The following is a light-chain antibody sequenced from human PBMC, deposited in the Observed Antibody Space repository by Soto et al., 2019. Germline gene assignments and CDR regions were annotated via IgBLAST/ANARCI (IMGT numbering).Light chain of an antibody. CDR3: QQRSNWPT. V-gene: IGKV3D-20*02. J-gene: IGKJ5*01. CDR2: GAS. CDR1: QSISSSF. Sequence: EIVLTQSPGILSLSPGERASLSCGASQSISSSFLAWYQQKPGQAPRLLIYGASSRATGIPDRFSGTGSETDFTLTISRLEPEDFAVYYCQQRSNWPTFGQGTRLEIK.